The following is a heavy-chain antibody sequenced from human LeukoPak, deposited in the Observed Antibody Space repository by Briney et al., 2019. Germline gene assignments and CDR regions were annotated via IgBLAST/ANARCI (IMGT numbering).Heavy chain of an antibody. D-gene: IGHD6-13*01. CDR2: IYSSGIT. J-gene: IGHJ4*02. Sequence: PSETLSLTCTVSGGSISSYCWSWIRQPAGRGLEWIGRIYSSGITNYNPSLLSRLTMSLDTSKNQFSLKLSSVTAADTAVYYCAREEAAAGWSAAYWGQGTLVTVSS. V-gene: IGHV4-4*07. CDR1: GGSISSYC. CDR3: AREEAAAGWSAAY.